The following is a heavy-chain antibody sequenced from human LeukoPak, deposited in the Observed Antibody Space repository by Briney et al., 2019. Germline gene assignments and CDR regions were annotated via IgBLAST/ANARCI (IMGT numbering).Heavy chain of an antibody. CDR2: IYYSGST. V-gene: IGHV4-59*08. CDR1: GGSISSYY. CDR3: ARHRVVRGYDYFDY. D-gene: IGHD3-10*01. Sequence: LETLSLTCTVSGGSISSYYWSWIRQPPGKGLEWIGYIYYSGSTNYNPSLKSRVTISVDTSKNQFSLKLSSVTAADTAVYYCARHRVVRGYDYFDYWGQGTLVTVSS. J-gene: IGHJ4*02.